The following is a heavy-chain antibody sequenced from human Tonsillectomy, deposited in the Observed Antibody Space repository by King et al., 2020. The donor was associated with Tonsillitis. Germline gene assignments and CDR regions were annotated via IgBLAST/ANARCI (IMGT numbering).Heavy chain of an antibody. Sequence: VQLVESGGGLVQPGGSLRLSCAASGFTFSSYAMSWVRQAPGKGLEWVSAISGSGGSTYYADSVKGRFTISRDNSKNTLYLQMNSLRAEDTAVYYCAKVRPPPFSPTVTTYWYFDLWGRGTLVTVSS. V-gene: IGHV3-23*04. J-gene: IGHJ2*01. D-gene: IGHD4-17*01. CDR2: ISGSGGST. CDR3: AKVRPPPFSPTVTTYWYFDL. CDR1: GFTFSSYA.